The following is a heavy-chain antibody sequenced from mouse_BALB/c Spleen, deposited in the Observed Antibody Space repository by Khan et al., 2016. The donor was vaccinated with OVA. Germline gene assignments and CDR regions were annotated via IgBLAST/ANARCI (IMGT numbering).Heavy chain of an antibody. CDR2: INPTSGYT. CDR1: GYTFTSYW. CDR3: ARDRIDY. Sequence: VQLQQSGAELAKPGASVKMSCTASGYTFTSYWMHWIKQRPGQGLEWIGYINPTSGYTDYNQKFKDKATLTADKSSSTAYMQLSSLTSDDSSVEYCARDRIDYWGQGTALTVSS. V-gene: IGHV1-7*01. J-gene: IGHJ2*01.